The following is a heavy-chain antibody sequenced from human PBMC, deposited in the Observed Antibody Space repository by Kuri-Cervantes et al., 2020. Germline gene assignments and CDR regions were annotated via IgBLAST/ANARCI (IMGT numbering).Heavy chain of an antibody. CDR2: ISGSGGST. D-gene: IGHD6-19*01. Sequence: GESLKISCAASGFTFSSYAMSWVRQAPGKGLEWVSAISGSGGSTYYADSVKGRFTISRDNAKNSLYLQMNSLRAEDTAVYYCARDGAGSGNWFDPWGQGTLVTVSS. V-gene: IGHV3-23*01. J-gene: IGHJ5*02. CDR3: ARDGAGSGNWFDP. CDR1: GFTFSSYA.